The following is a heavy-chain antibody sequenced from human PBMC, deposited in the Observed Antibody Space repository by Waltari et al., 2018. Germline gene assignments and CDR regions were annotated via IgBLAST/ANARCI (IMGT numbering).Heavy chain of an antibody. CDR3: AGDRAIGLFFDY. CDR2: VHHSGQT. CDR1: GDSISGNYW. D-gene: IGHD2-2*01. J-gene: IGHJ4*02. Sequence: QVQLQESGQGLVKPSGTLSLTCAVSGDSISGNYWWSWVRQSPEKGLAWIGQVHHSGQTHYNPSLQSRVTISVDKPKNQFSLNLNSVTAADTAVYYCAGDRAIGLFFDYWGRGTLVTVSS. V-gene: IGHV4-4*02.